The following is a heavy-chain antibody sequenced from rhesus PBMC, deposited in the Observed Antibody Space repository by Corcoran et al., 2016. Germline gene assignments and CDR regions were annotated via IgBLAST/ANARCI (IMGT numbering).Heavy chain of an antibody. J-gene: IGHJ4*01. CDR3: ARGGMDY. CDR2: INGSSTTT. Sequence: QVQLQESGPGVVKPSETLSLTCAVSGGSISDNYRWSWIRQPPGKGLEWIGYINGSSTTTNHNPSLKSRGTISKDTSKNQFSLKLRSVTAADTAVYYCARGGMDYWGQGVLVTVSS. D-gene: IGHD1-32*01. V-gene: IGHV4S10*01. CDR1: GGSISDNYR.